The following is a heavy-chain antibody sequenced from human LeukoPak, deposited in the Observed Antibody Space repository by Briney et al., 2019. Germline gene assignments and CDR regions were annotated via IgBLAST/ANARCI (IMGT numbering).Heavy chain of an antibody. Sequence: GGSLRLSCAASGFTFSGSAMHWVRQASGKGLEWVGRIRSKANSYATAYAASVKGRFTISRDDSKNTLYLQMNSLRAEDTAVYYCAKDSPPAAGTSEYFQHWGQGTLVTVSS. CDR2: IRSKANSYAT. D-gene: IGHD6-13*01. CDR1: GFTFSGSA. CDR3: AKDSPPAAGTSEYFQH. J-gene: IGHJ1*01. V-gene: IGHV3-73*01.